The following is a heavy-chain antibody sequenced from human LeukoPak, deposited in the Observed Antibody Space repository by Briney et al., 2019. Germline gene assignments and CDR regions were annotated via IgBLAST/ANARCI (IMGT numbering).Heavy chain of an antibody. D-gene: IGHD2-15*01. V-gene: IGHV4-34*01. CDR3: ARGLCSGGSCLWYFDY. CDR2: INHSGST. CDR1: GGSFSGYY. Sequence: PSETLSLTCAVYGGSFSGYYWSWIRQPPGKGLEWIGEINHSGSTNYNPSLKSRVTISVDTSKNQFSLKLSSVTAADTAVYYCARGLCSGGSCLWYFDYWGQGTLVTVSS. J-gene: IGHJ4*02.